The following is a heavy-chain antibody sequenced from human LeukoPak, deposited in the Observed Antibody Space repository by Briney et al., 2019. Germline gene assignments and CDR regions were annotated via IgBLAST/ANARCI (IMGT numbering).Heavy chain of an antibody. CDR3: AKPRDIDSWAFDV. CDR1: GFTFSSYG. CDR2: IWYDGSNK. V-gene: IGHV3-33*06. J-gene: IGHJ3*01. D-gene: IGHD2-15*01. Sequence: GRSLRLSCAASGFTFSSYGMHWVRQAPGKGLEWVAVIWYDGSNKYYADSVKGRFTISRDNSKNTLNLQMNSLRTEDTAVYYCAKPRDIDSWAFDVWGQGTMVTVS.